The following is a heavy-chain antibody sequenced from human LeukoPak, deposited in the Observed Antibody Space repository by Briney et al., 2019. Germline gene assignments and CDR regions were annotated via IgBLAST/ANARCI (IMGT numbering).Heavy chain of an antibody. CDR1: GFTFDDYG. J-gene: IGHJ6*03. CDR2: INWNGGST. V-gene: IGHV3-20*04. CDR3: ARVPTNVFPPYYYYYMDV. Sequence: PGGSLRLSCAASGFTFDDYGMSWVRQAPGKGLEWVSGINWNGGSTGYADSVKGRFTISRDNAKNSLYLQMNSLRAEDTALYYCARVPTNVFPPYYYYYMDVWGKGTTVTVSS. D-gene: IGHD3-16*01.